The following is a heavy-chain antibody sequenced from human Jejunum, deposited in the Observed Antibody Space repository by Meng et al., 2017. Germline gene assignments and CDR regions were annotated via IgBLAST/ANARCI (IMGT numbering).Heavy chain of an antibody. Sequence: LQESGPGPVKPSETLSLTCAGSGGSISSVYWWTWVRQSPGKGLEWIGEIYHSGSTNYNPSLKSRVTISVDKSKNQFSLKPTSVTAADTAVYYCARGGYYSFDYWGQGTLVTVSS. J-gene: IGHJ4*02. CDR1: GGSISSVYW. CDR2: IYHSGST. CDR3: ARGGYYSFDY. D-gene: IGHD5-18*01. V-gene: IGHV4-4*02.